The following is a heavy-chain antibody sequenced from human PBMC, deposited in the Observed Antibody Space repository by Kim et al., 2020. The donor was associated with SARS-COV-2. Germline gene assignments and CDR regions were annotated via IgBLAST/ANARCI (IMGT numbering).Heavy chain of an antibody. V-gene: IGHV4-34*01. D-gene: IGHD3-3*01. J-gene: IGHJ6*02. Sequence: SETLSLTCTVFGGSFSGFHWPWIRQPPGRGLEWIGEINHNGGTKYNPSFKSRLTLSLDTSKNQFSLKLRSVTAADTAVYYCARGRAGVVPSPILGLGPWYDYYALDVWGQGSTVTVSS. CDR3: ARGRAGVVPSPILGLGPWYDYYALDV. CDR2: INHNGGT. CDR1: GGSFSGFH.